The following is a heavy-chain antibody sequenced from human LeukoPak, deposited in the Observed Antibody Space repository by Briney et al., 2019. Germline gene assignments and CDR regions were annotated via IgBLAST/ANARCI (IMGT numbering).Heavy chain of an antibody. CDR1: GGSISSYY. CDR3: ARVFSASSSWYVVY. Sequence: SETLSLTCTVSGGSISSYYWSWIRQPPGKGLEWIGYIYYSGSTNYNPSLKSRVTISVDTSKNQFSLKLSSVTAADTAVYYCARVFSASSSWYVVYWGQGTLVTVSS. CDR2: IYYSGST. J-gene: IGHJ4*02. D-gene: IGHD6-13*01. V-gene: IGHV4-59*01.